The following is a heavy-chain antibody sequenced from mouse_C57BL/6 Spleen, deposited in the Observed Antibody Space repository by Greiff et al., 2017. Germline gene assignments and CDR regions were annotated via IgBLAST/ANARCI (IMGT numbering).Heavy chain of an antibody. CDR1: GFTFSDYY. CDR3: ARHGGGGYFDY. V-gene: IGHV5-12*01. CDR2: ISNGGGST. Sequence: EVKLMESGGGLVQPGGSLKLSCAASGFTFSDYYMYWVRQTPEKRLEWVAYISNGGGSTYYPDTVKGRFTISRDKAKNTLYLQMSRLKSEDTAMYYCARHGGGGYFDYGGQGTTLTVSS. J-gene: IGHJ2*01.